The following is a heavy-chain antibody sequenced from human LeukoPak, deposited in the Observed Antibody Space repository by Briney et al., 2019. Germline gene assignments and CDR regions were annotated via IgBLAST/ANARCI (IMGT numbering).Heavy chain of an antibody. CDR2: IIPIFGTA. Sequence: SVKVSYKASGGTFRSYAISWVRQAPGQGLEWMGGIIPIFGTANYAQKFQGRVTITADESTSTAYMELSSLRSEDSAVYYCARPEYSGYEDEFYFDYWGQGTLVTVSS. CDR3: ARPEYSGYEDEFYFDY. D-gene: IGHD5-12*01. V-gene: IGHV1-69*01. CDR1: GGTFRSYA. J-gene: IGHJ4*02.